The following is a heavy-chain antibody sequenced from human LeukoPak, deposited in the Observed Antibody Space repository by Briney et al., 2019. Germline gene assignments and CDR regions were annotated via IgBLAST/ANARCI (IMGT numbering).Heavy chain of an antibody. V-gene: IGHV3-48*03. Sequence: GGSLRLSCTASGFTLSNYEMNWVRQAPGKGLEWVSYINRGSTDIQYADSVKGRFTISRDNAKNSLYLQMNSLRAEDAAVYYCARAVSPTDCKKLRCYFCDNWGQGTLVTVSS. CDR1: GFTLSNYE. CDR3: ARAVSPTDCKKLRCYFCDN. CDR2: INRGSTDI. J-gene: IGHJ4*02. D-gene: IGHD2-21*01.